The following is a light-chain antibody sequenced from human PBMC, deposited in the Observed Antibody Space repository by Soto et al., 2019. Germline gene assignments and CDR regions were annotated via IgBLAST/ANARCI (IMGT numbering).Light chain of an antibody. Sequence: QPVLTQSPSASASLGASVKLTCTLSSGHSSYAIAWHPQQPEKGPRYLMKLNSDRSHSKGDGIPDRFSGSSSGAERYLTISSLQSEDESDYYCQTWGTVVFGGGTKLTVL. CDR3: QTWGTVV. CDR1: SGHSSYA. J-gene: IGLJ2*01. V-gene: IGLV4-69*01. CDR2: LNSDRSH.